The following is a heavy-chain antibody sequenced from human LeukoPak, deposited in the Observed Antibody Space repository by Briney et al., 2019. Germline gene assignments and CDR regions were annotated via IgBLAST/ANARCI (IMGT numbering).Heavy chain of an antibody. CDR3: ANIIRKYTSGYYYFDY. V-gene: IGHV3-30-3*01. J-gene: IGHJ4*02. CDR2: ISFDGNNE. D-gene: IGHD6-25*01. CDR1: EFAFSSYA. Sequence: GGSLRLSCAASEFAFSSYAMHWVRQAPAKGLEWVAAISFDGNNEYYADSVKGRFTISRDNSKNTLYLQMNSLRAEDTAVYYCANIIRKYTSGYYYFDYWGQGTLVTVSS.